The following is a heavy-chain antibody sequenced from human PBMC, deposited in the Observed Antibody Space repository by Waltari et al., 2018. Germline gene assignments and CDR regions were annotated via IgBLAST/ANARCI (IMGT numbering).Heavy chain of an antibody. CDR3: AREKAGTIDY. D-gene: IGHD1-1*01. CDR1: GGSFSGYY. V-gene: IGHV4-34*01. J-gene: IGHJ4*02. Sequence: QVQLQQWGAGLLKPSETLSLTCAVYGGSFSGYYWSWIRQPPGKGLEWIGEINHSGSTNYNPSLKSRVTISVDTSKNQFSLKLSSVTAADTAVYYCAREKAGTIDYWGQGTLVTVSS. CDR2: INHSGST.